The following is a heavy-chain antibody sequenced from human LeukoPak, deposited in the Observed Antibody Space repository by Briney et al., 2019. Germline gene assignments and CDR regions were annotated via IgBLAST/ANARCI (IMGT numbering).Heavy chain of an antibody. J-gene: IGHJ4*02. V-gene: IGHV3-48*04. D-gene: IGHD4-23*01. CDR1: GFTFSDYS. CDR3: ARESTAVIPGY. Sequence: GGSLRLSCAASGFTFSDYSMNWVRQAPGKGLEDLSYINSDGKTTWYADSVKGRFTISRDNAKNSLYLQMDSLTAEDTAVYYCARESTAVIPGYWGQGTLVTVSS. CDR2: INSDGKTT.